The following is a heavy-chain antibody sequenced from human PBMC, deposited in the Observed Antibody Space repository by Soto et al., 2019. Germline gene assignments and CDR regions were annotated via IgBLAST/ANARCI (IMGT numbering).Heavy chain of an antibody. Sequence: PGGSLRLSCAASGFTFSSYAMHWVRQAPGKGLEWVAVISYDGSNKYYADSVKGRFTISRDNSKNTLYLQMNSLRAEDTAVYYCARAPYNRNVLDYWGQGTLVTVSS. CDR3: ARAPYNRNVLDY. J-gene: IGHJ4*02. CDR1: GFTFSSYA. CDR2: ISYDGSNK. V-gene: IGHV3-30-3*01. D-gene: IGHD1-20*01.